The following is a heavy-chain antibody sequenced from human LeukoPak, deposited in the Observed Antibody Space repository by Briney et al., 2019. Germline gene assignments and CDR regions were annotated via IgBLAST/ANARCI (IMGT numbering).Heavy chain of an antibody. CDR2: MFHSGST. V-gene: IGHV4-59*01. CDR1: GDSINSSY. CDR3: ARGGGLWFGEPNNWFDP. Sequence: MTSETLSLTCTVSGDSINSSYWSWVRHPPGKGLEWIGYMFHSGSTNYNPSLKSRVTISVDTSRNQFSLRLTSATAADTAVYYCARGGGLWFGEPNNWFDPWGQGILVTVAS. J-gene: IGHJ5*02. D-gene: IGHD3-10*01.